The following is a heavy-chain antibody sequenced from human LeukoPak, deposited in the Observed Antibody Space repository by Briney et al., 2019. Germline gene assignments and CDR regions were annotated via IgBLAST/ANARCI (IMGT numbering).Heavy chain of an antibody. D-gene: IGHD2-15*01. J-gene: IGHJ6*04. CDR3: ARQQVAYYYYYGMDV. Sequence: WMXXXYPGDSDTRYSPSFQGQVTISADKSISTAFLQWSSLKASDTAMYYCARQQVAYYYYYGMDVWGKGTTVTVSS. V-gene: IGHV5-51*01. CDR2: XYPGDSDT.